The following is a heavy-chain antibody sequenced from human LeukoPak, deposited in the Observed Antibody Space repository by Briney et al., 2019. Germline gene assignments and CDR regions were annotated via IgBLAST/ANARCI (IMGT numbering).Heavy chain of an antibody. CDR1: GFTASSNY. CDR3: ARGLSGIAAAGTGVGY. D-gene: IGHD6-13*01. CDR2: IYSGGST. Sequence: GGSLRLSCAASGFTASSNYMSWVRKAPGRGLEGVSVIYSGGSTYYADSVKGRFTISRHNSKNTLYLQMNSLRAEDTAVYYCARGLSGIAAAGTGVGYWGQGTLVTVSS. J-gene: IGHJ4*02. V-gene: IGHV3-53*04.